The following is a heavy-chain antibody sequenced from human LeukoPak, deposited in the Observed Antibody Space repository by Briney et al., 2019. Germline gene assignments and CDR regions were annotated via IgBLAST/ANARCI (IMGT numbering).Heavy chain of an antibody. CDR3: ARDGDYSIKFAD. J-gene: IGHJ4*02. CDR2: IYSGGST. CDR1: GFTFSSYP. V-gene: IGHV3-53*01. D-gene: IGHD4-11*01. Sequence: GGSLRLSCVVSGFTFSSYPMSWVRQAPGKGLEWVSVIYSGGSTYYADSVKGRFTISRDNSKNTLYLQMNSLRAEDTAVYYCARDGDYSIKFADWGQGTLVTVSS.